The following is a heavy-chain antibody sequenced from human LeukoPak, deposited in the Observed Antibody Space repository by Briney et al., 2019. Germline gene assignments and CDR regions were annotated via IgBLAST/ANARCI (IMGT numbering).Heavy chain of an antibody. D-gene: IGHD6-19*01. CDR1: GFTFSSYA. J-gene: IGHJ4*02. CDR2: ISGSGGST. Sequence: PGGSLRLSCAASGFTFSSYAMSWVRQAPGRGLEWVSAISGSGGSTYYADSVKGRFTISRDNSKNTLYLQMNSLRAEDTAVYYCAKGGSGWSWFDYWGQGTLVTVSS. V-gene: IGHV3-23*01. CDR3: AKGGSGWSWFDY.